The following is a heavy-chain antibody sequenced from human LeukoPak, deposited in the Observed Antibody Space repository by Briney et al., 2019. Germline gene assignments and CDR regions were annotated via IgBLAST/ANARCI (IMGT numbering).Heavy chain of an antibody. J-gene: IGHJ5*02. CDR3: AGLNRGTPFDP. Sequence: SETLSLTCTVSGGSISSHYWSWIRPPPRKGLEWIGYIYYSGSTNYNPSLKSRVTISVDTSKNQFSLKLSSVTAADTAVYYWAGLNRGTPFDPWGQGTLVTVSS. D-gene: IGHD1-14*01. CDR1: GGSISSHY. CDR2: IYYSGST. V-gene: IGHV4-59*11.